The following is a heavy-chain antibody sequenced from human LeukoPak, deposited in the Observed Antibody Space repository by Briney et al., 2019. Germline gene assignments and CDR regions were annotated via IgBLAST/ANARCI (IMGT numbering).Heavy chain of an antibody. J-gene: IGHJ6*02. CDR3: ARIGTTTRGPAGLDV. V-gene: IGHV3-48*03. D-gene: IGHD2/OR15-2a*01. CDR1: GFTFSSYE. CDR2: IASGSGANR. Sequence: PGGSLTLSCAASGFTFSSYEMNWVRQAPGKGLEWVSYIASGSGANRFYSESVKGRFTISRDNAKNSLYLHMNSLRAEDTGVYYCARIGTTTRGPAGLDVWGQGTTVTVSS.